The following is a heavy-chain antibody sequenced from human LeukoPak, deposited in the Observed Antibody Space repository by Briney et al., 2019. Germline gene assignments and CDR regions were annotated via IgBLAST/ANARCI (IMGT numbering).Heavy chain of an antibody. D-gene: IGHD3-10*01. CDR1: EFSVGSNY. CDR3: ARVGSGSSYRPFDN. CDR2: IKEDESEK. Sequence: GGSLRLSCAASEFSVGSNYMTWVRQAPGNGPEWVANIKEDESEKNYVDSVKGRFTVSRDSAKNALYLQMNSLRAEDTAVYYCARVGSGSSYRPFDNWGQGTLVTVSS. V-gene: IGHV3-7*01. J-gene: IGHJ4*02.